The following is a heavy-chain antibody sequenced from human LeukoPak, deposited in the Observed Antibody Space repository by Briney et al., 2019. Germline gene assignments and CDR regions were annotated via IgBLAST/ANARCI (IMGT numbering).Heavy chain of an antibody. D-gene: IGHD4-17*01. Sequence: PSETLSLTCTVSGYSISSGYYWGWIRQPPGKGLEWIGSIYHSGSTYYNPSLKSRVTIPVDTSKNQFSLKLSSVTAADTAVYYCARVSDYGDLHYYYYYMDVWGKGTTVTVSS. CDR1: GYSISSGYY. CDR3: ARVSDYGDLHYYYYYMDV. CDR2: IYHSGST. J-gene: IGHJ6*03. V-gene: IGHV4-38-2*02.